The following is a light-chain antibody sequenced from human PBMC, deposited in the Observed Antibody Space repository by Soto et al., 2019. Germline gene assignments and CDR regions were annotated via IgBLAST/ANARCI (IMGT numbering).Light chain of an antibody. J-gene: IGKJ5*01. CDR1: QNIRNY. CDR2: MAF. CDR3: QQSYSAPIT. V-gene: IGKV1-39*01. Sequence: DMQMCQSPSSPSPSVEDRVTITCRASQNIRNYLNWYQQKPGKAPKLLIYMAFTLQSGVPSRFSGSGSGTDFTLTISILQPEDVVSYYCQQSYSAPITFGQGTRLEIK.